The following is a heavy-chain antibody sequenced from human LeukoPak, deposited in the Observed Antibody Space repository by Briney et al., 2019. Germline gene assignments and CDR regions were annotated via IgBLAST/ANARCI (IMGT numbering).Heavy chain of an antibody. CDR1: GFTFSSYA. CDR3: ARRGIVLGAAPVLKYSFDY. D-gene: IGHD1-26*01. J-gene: IGHJ4*02. Sequence: GGSLSLSCAASGFTFSSYAMSWVRQAPGKGLEWVSSISVSGGGTYYADSVKGRFTISRDNSKNTLYLQMNSLSAEDTAVYYCARRGIVLGAAPVLKYSFDYWGQGTLVTVSS. V-gene: IGHV3-23*01. CDR2: ISVSGGGT.